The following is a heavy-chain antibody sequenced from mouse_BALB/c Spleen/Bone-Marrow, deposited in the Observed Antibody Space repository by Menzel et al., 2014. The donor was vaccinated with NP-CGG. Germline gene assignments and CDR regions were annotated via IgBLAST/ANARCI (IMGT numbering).Heavy chain of an antibody. CDR3: ARHGITRLLDY. J-gene: IGHJ2*01. V-gene: IGHV5-9-3*01. Sequence: EVNLVESGGGLVKPGGSLKLSCAASGFTFSSYAMSWVRQTPEKRLEWVATISSGGSYTYYPDSVKGRFTISRDNAKNTLYRQMSSLRSEDTAMYYCARHGITRLLDYWGQGTTLTVSS. CDR1: GFTFSSYA. D-gene: IGHD2-4*01. CDR2: ISSGGSYT.